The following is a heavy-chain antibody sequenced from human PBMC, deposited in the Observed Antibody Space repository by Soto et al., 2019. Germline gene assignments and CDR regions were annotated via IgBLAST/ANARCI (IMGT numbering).Heavy chain of an antibody. V-gene: IGHV5-10-1*01. Sequence: GESLKISCKGSGYSFTIYCISWVRQMPWKGLEWMGRIDPSDSYTNYSPSFQGHVTISADKSISTAYLQWSSLKASDTAMYYCATHHSKGGGMDVWGQGTTVTVSS. J-gene: IGHJ6*02. CDR3: ATHHSKGGGMDV. CDR1: GYSFTIYC. CDR2: IDPSDSYT. D-gene: IGHD4-4*01.